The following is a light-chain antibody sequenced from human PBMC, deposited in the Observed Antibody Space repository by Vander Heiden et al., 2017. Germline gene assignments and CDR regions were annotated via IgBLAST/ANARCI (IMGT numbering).Light chain of an antibody. CDR3: QQYSDSLRT. V-gene: IGKV3-20*01. CDR1: QSISSTY. Sequence: EIVLTQSPGTLSLSPGERATLSCRASQSISSTYLAWYQQIPGQAPRLLIYGASSRATGIPDRFSGSGSGTDFTLTISRLEPDDFAVFYCQQYSDSLRTFGQGTKVEIK. J-gene: IGKJ1*01. CDR2: GAS.